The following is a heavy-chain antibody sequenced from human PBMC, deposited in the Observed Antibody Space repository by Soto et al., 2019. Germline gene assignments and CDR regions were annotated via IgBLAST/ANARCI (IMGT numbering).Heavy chain of an antibody. CDR3: AKDTPYCSGGSCYDFDY. CDR1: GFTFSSYA. D-gene: IGHD2-15*01. Sequence: GGSLRLSCAASGFTFSSYAMSWVRQAPGKGLEWVSAISGSGGSTYYADSVKGRLTISRDNSKNTLYLQMNSLRAEDTAVYYCAKDTPYCSGGSCYDFDYWGQGTLVTVSS. CDR2: ISGSGGST. J-gene: IGHJ4*02. V-gene: IGHV3-23*01.